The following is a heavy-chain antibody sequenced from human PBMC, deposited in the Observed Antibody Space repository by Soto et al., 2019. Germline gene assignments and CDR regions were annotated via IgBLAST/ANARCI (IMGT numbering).Heavy chain of an antibody. D-gene: IGHD2-15*01. CDR3: ATFQGRTTGGTQDILGYYYGMDV. J-gene: IGHJ6*02. V-gene: IGHV1-18*04. CDR1: GYTFTSYG. Sequence: QVQLVQSGAEVKKPGASVKVSCKASGYTFTSYGISCVRQAPGQGLEWMGWISAYNGNTNYAQKLQGRVTMTTDTSTSTAYMELRSLRSDDTAVYYCATFQGRTTGGTQDILGYYYGMDVWGQGTKVTVSS. CDR2: ISAYNGNT.